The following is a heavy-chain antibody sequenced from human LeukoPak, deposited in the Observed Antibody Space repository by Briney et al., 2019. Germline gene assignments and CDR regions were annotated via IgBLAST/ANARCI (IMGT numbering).Heavy chain of an antibody. CDR1: GFTFSSYA. V-gene: IGHV3-30-3*01. CDR2: ISYDGNNK. D-gene: IGHD6-6*01. CDR3: ARTGIAARPGAFDI. J-gene: IGHJ3*02. Sequence: GRSLRLSCAASGFTFSSYAMHWVRQAPGKGLEWVAVISYDGNNKYYADSVKGRFTISRDNSKNTLYLQMNSLRAEDTAVYYCARTGIAARPGAFDIWGQGTMVTVSS.